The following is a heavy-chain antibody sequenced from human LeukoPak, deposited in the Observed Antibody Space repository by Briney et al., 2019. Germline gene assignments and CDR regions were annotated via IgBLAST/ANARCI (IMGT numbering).Heavy chain of an antibody. CDR1: GFIFSNYG. V-gene: IGHV3-23*01. J-gene: IGHJ4*02. Sequence: GGSLRLSCAASGFIFSNYGMNWVRQAPGKGLEWVAAISASGSATSYADSVRGRFTISRDNSKSTTYLQMNSLRAEDTAVFYCAKDLYLTDFWSGSFAYWGQGLPVTVSS. CDR2: ISASGSAT. D-gene: IGHD3-3*01. CDR3: AKDLYLTDFWSGSFAY.